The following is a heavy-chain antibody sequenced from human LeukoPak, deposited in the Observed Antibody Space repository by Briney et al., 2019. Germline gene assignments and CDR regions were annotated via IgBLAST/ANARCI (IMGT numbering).Heavy chain of an antibody. CDR2: MNPNSGNT. CDR3: ARGLRFLEWLSRWYFDY. J-gene: IGHJ4*02. V-gene: IGHV1-8*01. CDR1: GYTFTSYD. Sequence: ASVKVSCKASGYTFTSYDINWVRQATGQGLEWMGWMNPNSGNTGYAQKFQGRVTMTRNTSISTAYMELSSLRSEDTAVYYCARGLRFLEWLSRWYFDYWGQGTLVTVSS. D-gene: IGHD3-3*01.